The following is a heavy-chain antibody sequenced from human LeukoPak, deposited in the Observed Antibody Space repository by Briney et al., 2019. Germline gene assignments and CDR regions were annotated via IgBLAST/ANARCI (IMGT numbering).Heavy chain of an antibody. CDR1: GYTFTSYD. Sequence: ASVKVSCKASGYTFTSYDINWVRQATGQGFEWMGWMNPNSGNTGYAQKFQGRVTMTRNTSISTAYMELSSLRSEDTAVYYCARVGGATSGLDAFDIWGQGTMVTVSS. J-gene: IGHJ3*02. D-gene: IGHD1-26*01. V-gene: IGHV1-8*01. CDR2: MNPNSGNT. CDR3: ARVGGATSGLDAFDI.